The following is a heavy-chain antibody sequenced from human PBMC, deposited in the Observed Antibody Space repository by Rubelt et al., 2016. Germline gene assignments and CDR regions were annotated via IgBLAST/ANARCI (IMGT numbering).Heavy chain of an antibody. D-gene: IGHD6-25*01. Sequence: QVQLQQGGAGLLKPSETLSLTCAVYGGSFSGYYWSWIRQPPGKGLEWIGEINLGGSSNYNPSLKTRVTISVDTSKNQFSLTVNSVTAADTAIYYCARLGPKWIKQRPVDYWGQGSLGIVSS. CDR2: INLGGSS. V-gene: IGHV4-34*02. CDR3: ARLGPKWIKQRPVDY. J-gene: IGHJ4*02. CDR1: GGSFSGYY.